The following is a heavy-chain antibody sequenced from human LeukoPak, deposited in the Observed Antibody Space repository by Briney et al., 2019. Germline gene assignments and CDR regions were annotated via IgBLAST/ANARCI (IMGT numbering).Heavy chain of an antibody. V-gene: IGHV1-46*01. CDR3: ARDLHIAVAGYYYMDV. Sequence: EASVKVSCKASGYTFTSYYMHWVQQAPGQGLEWMGIINPSGGSTSYAQKFQGRVTMTRDMSTSTVYMELSSLRSEDTAVYYCARDLHIAVAGYYYMDVWGKGTTVTVSS. D-gene: IGHD6-19*01. J-gene: IGHJ6*03. CDR2: INPSGGST. CDR1: GYTFTSYY.